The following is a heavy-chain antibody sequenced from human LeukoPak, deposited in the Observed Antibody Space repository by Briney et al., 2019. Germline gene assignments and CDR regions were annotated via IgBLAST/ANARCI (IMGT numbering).Heavy chain of an antibody. CDR3: ARGQKNSYGHIDY. D-gene: IGHD5-18*01. CDR2: INHSGST. CDR1: GGSFSGYY. V-gene: IGHV4-34*01. Sequence: SETLSLTCAVYGGSFSGYYWSWIRQPPGKGLEWIGEINHSGSTNYNPSLKSRVTISVDTSKNQFSLKLSSMTAADTAVYYCARGQKNSYGHIDYWGQGTLVTVSS. J-gene: IGHJ4*02.